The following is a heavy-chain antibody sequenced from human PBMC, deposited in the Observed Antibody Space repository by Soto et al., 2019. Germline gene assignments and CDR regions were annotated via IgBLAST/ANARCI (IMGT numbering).Heavy chain of an antibody. CDR3: ARGNFYYGVDV. CDR2: ISNSGSPM. D-gene: IGHD4-4*01. CDR1: GFTFSSYE. V-gene: IGHV3-48*03. J-gene: IGHJ6*02. Sequence: TGGSLRLSCVYSGFTFSSYEMNWVRQAPGKGLEWVSYISNSGSPMSYADSVKGRFTISRDNAKNSLYLQMNSLRAEDTAVYYCARGNFYYGVDVWGQGTTVTVSS.